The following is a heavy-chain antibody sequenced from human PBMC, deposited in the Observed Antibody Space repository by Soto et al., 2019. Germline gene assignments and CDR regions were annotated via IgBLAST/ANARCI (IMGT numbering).Heavy chain of an antibody. CDR2: ISSRSSNT. V-gene: IGHV3-11*06. D-gene: IGHD5-12*01. J-gene: IGHJ4*02. Sequence: QVQLVESGGGLVQPGGSLRLSCAASGFTFSDYYMSWIRQAPGKGLEWVSYISSRSSNTNNADSVKGRFTISRDNAKNSLYLQMNGLRAEDTAVYYCARSQGRGPPGYWGQGTLVTVSS. CDR3: ARSQGRGPPGY. CDR1: GFTFSDYY.